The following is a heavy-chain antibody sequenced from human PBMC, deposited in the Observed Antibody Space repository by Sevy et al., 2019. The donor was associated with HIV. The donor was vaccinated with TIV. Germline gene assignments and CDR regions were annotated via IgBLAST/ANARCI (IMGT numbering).Heavy chain of an antibody. CDR2: ISSSSSTI. CDR3: AGAFKRIAAAGFDY. V-gene: IGHV3-48*02. J-gene: IGHJ4*02. CDR1: GFTFSSYS. Sequence: GGSLRLSCAASGFTFSSYSMNWVRQAPGKGLEWVSYISSSSSTIYYADSVKGRFTISRDNAKNSLYLQMNSLRDEDTAVYYCAGAFKRIAAAGFDYWGQGTLVTVSS. D-gene: IGHD6-13*01.